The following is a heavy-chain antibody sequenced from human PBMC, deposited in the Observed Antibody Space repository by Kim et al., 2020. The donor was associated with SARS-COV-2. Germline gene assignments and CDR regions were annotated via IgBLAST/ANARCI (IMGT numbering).Heavy chain of an antibody. Sequence: GGSLRLSCAASGFTFSSCALHWVRQAPGKWSEWVAVISYDGSNKYYADSVKGRFTISRDNSKNTLYLHMNSLRAEDTALYYCARYPWPWLPALSFYG. V-gene: IGHV3-30-3*01. CDR1: GFTFSSCA. CDR2: ISYDGSNK. J-gene: IGHJ6*01. D-gene: IGHD5-12*01. CDR3: ARYPWPWLPALSFYG.